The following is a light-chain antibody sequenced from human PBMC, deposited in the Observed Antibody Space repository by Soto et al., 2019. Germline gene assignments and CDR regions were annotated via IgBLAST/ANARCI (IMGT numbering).Light chain of an antibody. CDR3: QQRSNWPRT. Sequence: EIVLTQSPVTLSLSPGERATLSCRASQSVSSYLGWYQQKPGQAPRLLIYDASNRATGIPARFSGSGSGTDFTITISSLEPEDVAVYYCQQRSNWPRTFGQGTKVEIK. J-gene: IGKJ1*01. V-gene: IGKV3-11*01. CDR1: QSVSSY. CDR2: DAS.